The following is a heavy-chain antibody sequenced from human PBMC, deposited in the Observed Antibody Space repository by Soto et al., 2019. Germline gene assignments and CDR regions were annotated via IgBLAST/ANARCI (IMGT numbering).Heavy chain of an antibody. V-gene: IGHV4-30-2*01. CDR3: ARGALLDP. CDR1: GGTIHSGGSS. Sequence: SETLSLTCAVSGGTIHSGGSSWSWIRQPPGKGLEWIGYIYHSGSTSYNPSLKSRATISLDTSENLFSLRLTSVTAADTAVYYCARGALLDPWGQGTLVTVSS. CDR2: IYHSGST. J-gene: IGHJ5*02.